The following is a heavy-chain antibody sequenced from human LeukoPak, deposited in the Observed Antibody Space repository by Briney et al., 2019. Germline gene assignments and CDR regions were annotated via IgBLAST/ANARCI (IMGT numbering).Heavy chain of an antibody. CDR2: IKQDGSEK. V-gene: IGHV3-7*01. Sequence: GGSLRLSCVASGFTFSTYWMSWVCQAPGKGLEWVANIKQDGSEKYYVDSVKGRFTISRDNAKNSLYLQMNSLRAEDTAVYYCARRREQVSFISRRKDQSFDYWGQGTLVTVSS. J-gene: IGHJ4*02. CDR1: GFTFSTYW. CDR3: ARRREQVSFISRRKDQSFDY. D-gene: IGHD1-14*01.